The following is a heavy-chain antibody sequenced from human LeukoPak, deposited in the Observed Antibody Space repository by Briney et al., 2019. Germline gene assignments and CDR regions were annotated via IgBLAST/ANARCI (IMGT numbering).Heavy chain of an antibody. Sequence: PGGSLRLSCAASGFTFSSHAMSWVRQAPGKGLEWVSGISGSGGSTYYADSVKGRFTISRDNSENTLYLQMNSLRAEDTAVYYCAKEPYSGSQLLDYWGQGTLVTVSS. J-gene: IGHJ4*02. CDR2: ISGSGGST. V-gene: IGHV3-23*01. D-gene: IGHD1-26*01. CDR3: AKEPYSGSQLLDY. CDR1: GFTFSSHA.